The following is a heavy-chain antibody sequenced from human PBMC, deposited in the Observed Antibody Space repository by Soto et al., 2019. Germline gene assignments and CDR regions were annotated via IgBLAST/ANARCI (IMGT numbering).Heavy chain of an antibody. J-gene: IGHJ6*03. D-gene: IGHD4-4*01. CDR2: TYTGGDT. CDR1: GFSVRVNY. Sequence: EVQVVASGGGLVQTGGSLRLSCAASGFSVRVNYMTWVLQAPGKGLEWVSVTYTGGDTDYADSVKGRFTTSRDNSKNMLYLEVSSLRAEDTAVYYCARVSFSNDYDHYYMDVWGKGTTVTVSS. V-gene: IGHV3-66*01. CDR3: ARVSFSNDYDHYYMDV.